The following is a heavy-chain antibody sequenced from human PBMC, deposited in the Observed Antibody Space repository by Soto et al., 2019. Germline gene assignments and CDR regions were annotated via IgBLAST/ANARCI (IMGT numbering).Heavy chain of an antibody. CDR1: GGSVSRSGYY. D-gene: IGHD3-22*01. CDR3: AMGDSSGYYFDSFDI. Sequence: ETLSLTCTVSGGSVSRSGYYWGWIHQPPGKGLEWIGNIYFSGSTYYNPSLKGRITISVDTSTNQFSLKLSSVTAADTAVYYCAMGDSSGYYFDSFDIWGPGTMVTVSS. V-gene: IGHV4-39*01. J-gene: IGHJ3*02. CDR2: IYFSGST.